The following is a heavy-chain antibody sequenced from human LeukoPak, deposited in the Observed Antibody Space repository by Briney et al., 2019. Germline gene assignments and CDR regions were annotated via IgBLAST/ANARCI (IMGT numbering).Heavy chain of an antibody. V-gene: IGHV1-2*06. Sequence: ASVKVSCKASGYTFTYYFMQWVRQAPGQGLEWMGRINLKTGEATYAQNFQGRVTLTKDTSITTAYIELGSLRSDDTAVYYCARGDLVRARSHYMDLWVRGTTVTVSS. J-gene: IGHJ6*03. D-gene: IGHD1-26*01. CDR2: INLKTGEA. CDR1: GYTFTYYF. CDR3: ARGDLVRARSHYMDL.